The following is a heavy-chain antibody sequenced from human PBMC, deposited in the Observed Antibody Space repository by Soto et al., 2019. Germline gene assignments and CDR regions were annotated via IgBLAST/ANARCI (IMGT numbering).Heavy chain of an antibody. J-gene: IGHJ6*02. Sequence: GGSLRLSCAAFGFTYRSYDMHWVRHVPGKGLEWVSSLGGAGAREYAGSVRGRFTISRDNAKNSLYLQVDSLRVADTAVYYCTRATFGVGMDLWGQGTPVTVSS. CDR1: GFTYRSYD. V-gene: IGHV3-13*01. CDR3: TRATFGVGMDL. CDR2: LGGAGAR. D-gene: IGHD3-10*01.